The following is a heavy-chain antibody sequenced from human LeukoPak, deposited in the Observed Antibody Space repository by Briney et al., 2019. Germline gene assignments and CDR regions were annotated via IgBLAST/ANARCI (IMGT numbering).Heavy chain of an antibody. J-gene: IGHJ4*02. D-gene: IGHD5-24*01. V-gene: IGHV3-74*01. CDR1: GFTFDTYW. CDR2: INSDGSST. Sequence: PGGSLRLSCAASGFTFDTYWMHWVRQAPGKGLVCVSRINSDGSSTTYADSVKGRFTISRDNAKNTLYLQMNSLRAEDTAVYYCARGRYYFDYWGQGTLVTVSS. CDR3: ARGRYYFDY.